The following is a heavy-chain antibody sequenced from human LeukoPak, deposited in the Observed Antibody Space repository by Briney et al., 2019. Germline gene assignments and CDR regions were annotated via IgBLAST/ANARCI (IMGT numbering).Heavy chain of an antibody. J-gene: IGHJ5*02. D-gene: IGHD2-2*01. CDR3: ARVSGYCSSTSCPNWFDP. CDR1: GGTFSSYA. CDR2: INPIFGTV. Sequence: SVKVSCKASGGTFSSYAISWVRQAPGQGLEWMGGINPIFGTVNYAQKFQGRVTITADESTSTAYMELSSLRSEDTAVYYCARVSGYCSSTSCPNWFDPWGQGTLVTVSS. V-gene: IGHV1-69*13.